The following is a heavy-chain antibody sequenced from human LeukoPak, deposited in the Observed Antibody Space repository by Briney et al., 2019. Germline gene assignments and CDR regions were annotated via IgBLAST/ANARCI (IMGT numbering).Heavy chain of an antibody. CDR2: INAGNGDT. D-gene: IGHD3-22*01. Sequence: ASVKVSCKASGYTFTSYAMHWIRQAPGQRLEWMGWINAGNGDTKYSQKFQGRVIITRDTSASKAYMELRSLRSEDTAIYYCARFTMTRGWFDPWGQGTLVIVSS. CDR3: ARFTMTRGWFDP. J-gene: IGHJ5*02. CDR1: GYTFTSYA. V-gene: IGHV1-3*01.